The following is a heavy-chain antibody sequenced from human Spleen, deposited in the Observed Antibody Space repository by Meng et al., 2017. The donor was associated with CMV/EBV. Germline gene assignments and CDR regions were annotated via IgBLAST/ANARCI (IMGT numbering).Heavy chain of an antibody. CDR2: IIPIFGTA. CDR1: GGTFSSYA. V-gene: IGHV1-69*05. Sequence: SVKVSCKASGGTFSSYAISWVRQAPGQGLEWMGGIIPIFGTANYAKTFQGRVTMTRDTSTSTVYMDLSSLRSKDTAIYYCARRGNWGDSIDLWGQGTMVTVSS. D-gene: IGHD7-27*01. J-gene: IGHJ3*01. CDR3: ARRGNWGDSIDL.